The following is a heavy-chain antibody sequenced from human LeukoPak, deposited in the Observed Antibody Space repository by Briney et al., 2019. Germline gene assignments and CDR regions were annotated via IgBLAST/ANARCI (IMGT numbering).Heavy chain of an antibody. CDR2: IYYSGST. CDR1: GGSISNYY. V-gene: IGHV4-59*01. CDR3: ARGTMMVGP. Sequence: PSETLSLTCTVSGGSISNYYSSWIRQPPGKGLEWIGFIYYSGSTTYNPSFKGRATISVDTSKNQFSLKLSSVTAADTAVYYCARGTMMVGPWGQGTLVTVSS. J-gene: IGHJ5*02. D-gene: IGHD3-22*01.